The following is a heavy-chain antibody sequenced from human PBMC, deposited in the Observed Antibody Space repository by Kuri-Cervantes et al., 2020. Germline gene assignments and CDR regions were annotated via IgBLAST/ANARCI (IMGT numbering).Heavy chain of an antibody. J-gene: IGHJ4*02. CDR2: IYPGDSDT. D-gene: IGHD2-2*03. CDR3: ARALDARGHFFDF. V-gene: IGHV5-51*01. Sequence: GESLKISCKGSGYSFTSYWIGWVRQMPGKGLEWMGIIYPGDSDTRYSPSFQGQVTISADKSISIAYLQWSRLKASDTAMYYCARALDARGHFFDFWGQGTPVTVSS. CDR1: GYSFTSYW.